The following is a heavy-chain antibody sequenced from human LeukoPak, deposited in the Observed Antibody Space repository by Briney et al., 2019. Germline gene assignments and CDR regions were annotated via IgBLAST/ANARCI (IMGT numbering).Heavy chain of an antibody. CDR2: ISGTGGST. J-gene: IGHJ6*03. Sequence: GGSLRLSCAASGFTFSSYGMTWVRQAPGKGLEWVSAISGTGGSTYYADSVKGRFTISRDNSRNTLYLQMNSLRAEDTAVYYCAKDDGGSYYIYYYYMDVWGKGTTVTISS. CDR3: AKDDGGSYYIYYYYMDV. V-gene: IGHV3-23*01. D-gene: IGHD1-26*01. CDR1: GFTFSSYG.